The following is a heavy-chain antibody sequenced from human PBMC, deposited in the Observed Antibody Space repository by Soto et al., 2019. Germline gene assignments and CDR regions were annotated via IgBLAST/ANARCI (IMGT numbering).Heavy chain of an antibody. D-gene: IGHD3-22*01. CDR2: INPSGGST. V-gene: IGHV1-46*01. CDR1: GYIFTNNS. CDR3: ARGDYDSSAYSYFDN. J-gene: IGHJ4*02. Sequence: ASVKVSCKASGYIFTNNSIHWVRQAPGQGLEWMGIINPSGGSTTYAQKFQGRVTMTRDTSTSTVYMDLSSLRSEDTAVYYCARGDYDSSAYSYFDNWGQGTLVTSP.